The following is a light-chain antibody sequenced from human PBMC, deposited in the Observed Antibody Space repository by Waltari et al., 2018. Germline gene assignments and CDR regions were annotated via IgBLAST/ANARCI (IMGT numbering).Light chain of an antibody. Sequence: QSALTQPDSVSGSPGQWITISCTGTSSDIGGYNLFSWYQQHPGNAPKLMIYDFNKRPSGVSNRFSGSKSGNTASLTISALQTEDEADYYCCSYGGSFTWIFGGGTKLTVL. CDR1: SSDIGGYNL. CDR3: CSYGGSFTWI. J-gene: IGLJ2*01. CDR2: DFN. V-gene: IGLV2-23*02.